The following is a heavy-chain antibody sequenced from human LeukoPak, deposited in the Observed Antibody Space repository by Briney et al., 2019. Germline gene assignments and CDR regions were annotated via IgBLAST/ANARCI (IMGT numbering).Heavy chain of an antibody. CDR1: GFTFSSYG. D-gene: IGHD5-12*01. CDR3: ARDQRLYSGYDFWFDP. CDR2: IHYSGTT. V-gene: IGHV4-39*07. Sequence: PGGSLRLSCAASGFTFSSYGMHWVRQAPGKGLEWIGSIHYSGTTYYNPSLKSRVTISVDTSKNQFSLRLSSVTAADTAVYYCARDQRLYSGYDFWFDPWGQGTLVTVSS. J-gene: IGHJ5*02.